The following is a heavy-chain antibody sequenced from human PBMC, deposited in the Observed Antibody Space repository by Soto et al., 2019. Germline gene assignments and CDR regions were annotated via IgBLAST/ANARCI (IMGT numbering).Heavy chain of an antibody. Sequence: QVQLVQSGAEVKKPGSSVKVSCKASGGTFSSYTISWVRQAPGQGLEWMGRIIPILGIANYAQKFQGRVTXXAXKSTSTAYMELRSLRSEDTAVYYCARDPSAGDSAGYWGQGTLVTVSS. CDR3: ARDPSAGDSAGY. CDR2: IIPILGIA. V-gene: IGHV1-69*08. D-gene: IGHD2-21*01. CDR1: GGTFSSYT. J-gene: IGHJ4*02.